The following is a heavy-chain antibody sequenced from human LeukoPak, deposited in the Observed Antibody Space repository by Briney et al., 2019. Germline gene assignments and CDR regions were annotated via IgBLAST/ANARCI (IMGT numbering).Heavy chain of an antibody. CDR1: GYTFTGYY. V-gene: IGHV1-2*04. D-gene: IGHD3-10*01. CDR2: INPNSGGT. CDR3: ARDLRFWAIGYGTDV. Sequence: GASVKVSCKASGYTFTGYYMHWVRQAPGQGLEWMGWINPNSGGTNYAQKFQGWVTMTRDTSISTAYMELSRLRSDDTAVYYCARDLRFWAIGYGTDVWGQGTTVTVSS. J-gene: IGHJ6*02.